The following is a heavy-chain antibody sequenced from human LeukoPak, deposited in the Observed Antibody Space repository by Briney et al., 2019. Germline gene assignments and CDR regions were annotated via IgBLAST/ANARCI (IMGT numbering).Heavy chain of an antibody. CDR2: ISGYNGNT. D-gene: IGHD3-9*01. CDR3: ARSSRFDWLLYFDS. Sequence: SVTASCKPSGYTFTSDGINWVRHAPGQGLEWMGWISGYNGNTIYAENVQGRVTMTTDTSTSTAYIELGSLRSDDTAVFYRARSSRFDWLLYFDSWGQGTLVTVSS. V-gene: IGHV1-18*01. J-gene: IGHJ4*02. CDR1: GYTFTSDG.